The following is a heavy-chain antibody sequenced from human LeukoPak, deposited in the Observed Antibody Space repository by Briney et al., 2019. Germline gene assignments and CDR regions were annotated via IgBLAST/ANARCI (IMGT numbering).Heavy chain of an antibody. J-gene: IGHJ4*02. CDR1: GGSFSGYY. V-gene: IGHV4-34*01. CDR3: ASKREDYDFWSGYYGY. CDR2: INDSGST. D-gene: IGHD3-3*01. Sequence: SETLSLTCAVYGGSFSGYYWSWIRQPPGKGMEWIGEINDSGSTNYNPSLKSRVTISVDTSKNQFSLKLSSVTAADTAVYYCASKREDYDFWSGYYGYWGQGTLVTVSS.